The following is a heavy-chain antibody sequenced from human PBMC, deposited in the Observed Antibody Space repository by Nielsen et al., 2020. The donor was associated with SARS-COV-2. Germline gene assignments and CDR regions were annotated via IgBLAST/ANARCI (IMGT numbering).Heavy chain of an antibody. V-gene: IGHV3-48*02. D-gene: IGHD3-3*01. J-gene: IGHJ4*02. Sequence: GGSLRLSCAASGFTFSSYSMNWVRQAPGKGLEWVSYISSSSSTIYYADSVKGRFTISRDNAKNSLYLQMNSLRDEDTAVYYCARDRGDYDFWSGYYSRPLDYWGQGTLVTVSS. CDR3: ARDRGDYDFWSGYYSRPLDY. CDR1: GFTFSSYS. CDR2: ISSSSSTI.